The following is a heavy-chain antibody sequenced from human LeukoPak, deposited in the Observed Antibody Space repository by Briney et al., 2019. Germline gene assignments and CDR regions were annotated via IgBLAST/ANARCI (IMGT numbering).Heavy chain of an antibody. D-gene: IGHD5-12*01. CDR1: GGSFSGYY. Sequence: SETLSLTCAVYGGSFSGYYWSWIRQPPGKGLEWIGEINHSGSTNYNPSLKSRVTISVDTSKNQFSLKLSSVTAADTAVYYCARGQINVDIVATIRAYYFDYWGQVTLVTVSS. V-gene: IGHV4-34*01. J-gene: IGHJ4*02. CDR3: ARGQINVDIVATIRAYYFDY. CDR2: INHSGST.